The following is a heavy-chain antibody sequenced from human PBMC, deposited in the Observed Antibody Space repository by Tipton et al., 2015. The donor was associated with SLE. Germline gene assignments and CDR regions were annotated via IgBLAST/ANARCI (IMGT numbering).Heavy chain of an antibody. V-gene: IGHV4-34*01. Sequence: TLSLTCAVYGGSFSGYYWTWIRQPPGKGLEWIGEINHSGNTNFNSSLKSRGTISVDTSRNQFSLKLTSVTAADTAVYFCARVPLGQRQTGYWYFDLWGRGTLVTVSS. CDR1: GGSFSGYY. D-gene: IGHD1/OR15-1a*01. CDR3: ARVPLGQRQTGYWYFDL. J-gene: IGHJ2*01. CDR2: INHSGNT.